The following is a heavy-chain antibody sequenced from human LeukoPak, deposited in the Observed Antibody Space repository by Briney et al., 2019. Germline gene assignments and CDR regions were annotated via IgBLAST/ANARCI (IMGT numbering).Heavy chain of an antibody. V-gene: IGHV3-11*01. CDR2: ISGSGTTI. D-gene: IGHD3/OR15-3a*01. CDR3: AAWLLYVPAVDY. CDR1: GFIFSDYY. Sequence: PGRSLRLSCAASGFIFSDYYMSWIRQAPGKGLEWVSYISGSGTTIYYADSVKGRFTISRDNAKNSLFLQMNSLRADDTAVYYCAAWLLYVPAVDYWGQGTLVTVSS. J-gene: IGHJ4*02.